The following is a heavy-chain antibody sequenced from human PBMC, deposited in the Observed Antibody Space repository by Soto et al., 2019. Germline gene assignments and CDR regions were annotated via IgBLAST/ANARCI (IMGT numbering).Heavy chain of an antibody. Sequence: GGSLRLSCAASGFSFSTYGMHWVRQAPGKGLEWVAVVSYDGSNTYYADSVKGRFTISRDDSKNTLFLQMNSLRAEDTAVYYCAKGAGDTYFYDTSGFGHPYDYWGQGTLVTVSS. J-gene: IGHJ4*02. D-gene: IGHD3-22*01. CDR2: VSYDGSNT. V-gene: IGHV3-30*18. CDR3: AKGAGDTYFYDTSGFGHPYDY. CDR1: GFSFSTYG.